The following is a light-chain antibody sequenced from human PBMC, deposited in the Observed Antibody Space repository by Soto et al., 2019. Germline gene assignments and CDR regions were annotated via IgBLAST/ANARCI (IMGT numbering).Light chain of an antibody. Sequence: QSVLTQPPSASGTPGQRVTISCSGSSSNLGSNTVNWYQHLPGTAPKLLIYGNNQRPSGVPDRFSGSKSGTSASLAISGLQSKDEADYYCAAWDDSLNAYFVFGTGTKVTVL. CDR2: GNN. V-gene: IGLV1-44*01. J-gene: IGLJ1*01. CDR1: SSNLGSNT. CDR3: AAWDDSLNAYFV.